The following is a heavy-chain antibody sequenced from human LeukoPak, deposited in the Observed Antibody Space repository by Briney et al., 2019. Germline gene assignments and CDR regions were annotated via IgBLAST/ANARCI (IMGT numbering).Heavy chain of an antibody. CDR1: GYTFTSSG. CDR3: ARVGRDYGENRFSDY. D-gene: IGHD4-17*01. CDR2: ISAYNGDI. Sequence: ASVKVSCKASGYTFTSSGVSWVRQAPGQGLEWMGWISAYNGDINYAQKFQGRVTMTTDTSTSTAYMELRSLRSDDTAIYYCARVGRDYGENRFSDYWGQGTLVTVSS. V-gene: IGHV1-18*01. J-gene: IGHJ4*02.